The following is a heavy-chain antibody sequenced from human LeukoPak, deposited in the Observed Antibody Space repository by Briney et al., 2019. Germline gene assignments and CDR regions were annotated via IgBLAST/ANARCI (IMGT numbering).Heavy chain of an antibody. V-gene: IGHV3-48*01. CDR2: IGSSSSTR. CDR3: AKNGVVVGVSDY. J-gene: IGHJ4*02. CDR1: GFTFSDYW. D-gene: IGHD2-15*01. Sequence: GGSLRLSCAASGFTFSDYWMHWVRQAPGKGLEWISYIGSSSSTRYYADSVKGRFTISRDNAKNSLSLQMNSLRGEDTAVYYCAKNGVVVGVSDYWGQGTLVTVSS.